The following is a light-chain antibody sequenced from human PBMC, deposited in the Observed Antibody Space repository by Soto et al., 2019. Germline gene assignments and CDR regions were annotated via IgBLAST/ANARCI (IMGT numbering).Light chain of an antibody. J-gene: IGLJ1*01. CDR2: DVS. CDR3: SSYRSSTSYV. CDR1: SSDVGGYNY. V-gene: IGLV2-14*03. Sequence: QSALTQPASVSGSPGQSITISCTGTSSDVGGYNYVSWYQRHPGKAPKLLIYDVSDRPSGVSNRFSGSKSRNTASLTISGLQAEDEADYYCSSYRSSTSYVFGTGTKLTVL.